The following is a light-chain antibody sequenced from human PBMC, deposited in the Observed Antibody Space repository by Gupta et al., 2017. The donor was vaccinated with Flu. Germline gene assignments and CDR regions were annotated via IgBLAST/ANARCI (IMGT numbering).Light chain of an antibody. V-gene: IGLV2-14*03. CDR2: DVS. CDR1: SSDVGASNS. CDR3: SSYTTRSTVV. Sequence: QSALTQPASVPGSPGQSITLSCTGTSSDVGASNSVSWYQHHPGKAPKLMIYDVSDRPSGVSDRFSGSKSGNTASLTISGLQAEDEADYNCSSYTTRSTVVFGGGTKVTVL. J-gene: IGLJ2*01.